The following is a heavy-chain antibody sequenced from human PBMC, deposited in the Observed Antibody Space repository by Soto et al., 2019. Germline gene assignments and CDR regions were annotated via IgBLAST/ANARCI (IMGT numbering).Heavy chain of an antibody. D-gene: IGHD3-9*01. J-gene: IGHJ6*02. CDR3: ARGRGYFDWLFHETYYYYGMDV. CDR1: GGTIPRSSGYY. Sequence: PSETLSLTCSVSGGTIPRSSGYYWGWVRQPPGKGLEYIGSIYYSGSTYYNPSLKSRVTISVDTSKNQFSLKLSSVTAADTAVYYCARGRGYFDWLFHETYYYYGMDVWGQGTTVTVSS. V-gene: IGHV4-39*07. CDR2: IYYSGST.